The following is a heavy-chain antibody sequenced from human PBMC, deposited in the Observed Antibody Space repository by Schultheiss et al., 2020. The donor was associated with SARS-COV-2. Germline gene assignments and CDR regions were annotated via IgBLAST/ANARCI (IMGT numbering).Heavy chain of an antibody. CDR2: IYFSGST. J-gene: IGHJ4*02. V-gene: IGHV4-39*01. CDR3: ARNEGSHGATVTTNLFDY. D-gene: IGHD4-17*01. Sequence: SETLSLTRTVSGGSISSSSYYWGWIRQPPGKGLEWIGSIYFSGSTYYNPSLKSRVTISVDTSKNQFSLKLSSVTAADTAVYYCARNEGSHGATVTTNLFDYWGQGTLVTVSS. CDR1: GGSISSSSYY.